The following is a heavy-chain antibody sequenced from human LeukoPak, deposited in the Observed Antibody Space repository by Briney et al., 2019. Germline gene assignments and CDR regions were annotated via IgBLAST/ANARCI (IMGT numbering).Heavy chain of an antibody. Sequence: PGGSLRLSGAASGFTFSHYWMVWVRQTPEKGLVWVSYIVSDGSGTSYADSVKGRFTMSRDNAKDTLYLQMDSLRTEDTAVYYCASILRSSSGYYFDYWGQGTLVTVSS. J-gene: IGHJ4*02. CDR3: ASILRSSSGYYFDY. D-gene: IGHD3-10*01. CDR1: GFTFSHYW. V-gene: IGHV3-74*01. CDR2: IVSDGSGT.